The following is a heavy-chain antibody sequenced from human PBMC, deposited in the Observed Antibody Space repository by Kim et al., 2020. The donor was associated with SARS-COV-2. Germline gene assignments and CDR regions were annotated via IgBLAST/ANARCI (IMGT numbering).Heavy chain of an antibody. CDR1: GGSFSGYY. CDR2: INYGGTT. V-gene: IGHV4-34*01. CDR3: ARGRPCSDGSCRIEC. J-gene: IGHJ4*02. D-gene: IGHD2-15*01. Sequence: SETLSLTCAAYGGSFSGYYWSWIRQPPEKGLEWIGEINYGGTTNYNPSRKSRVTISIDTSKNQFSLNLNSVTAADTAVYYCARGRPCSDGSCRIECWGQGTPVTVSS.